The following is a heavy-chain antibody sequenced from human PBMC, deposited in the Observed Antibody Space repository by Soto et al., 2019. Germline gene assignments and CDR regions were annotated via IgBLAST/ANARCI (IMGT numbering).Heavy chain of an antibody. D-gene: IGHD6-13*01. CDR3: ARSEQLVLDAFDI. CDR1: GFTFSSYE. Sequence: GGSLRLSCAASGFTFSSYEMNWVRQAPGKGLEWVSYISSSGSTIYYADSVKGRFTISRDNAKNSLYLQMNSLRAEDTAVYYCARSEQLVLDAFDIWGQGTRVTVSS. J-gene: IGHJ3*02. CDR2: ISSSGSTI. V-gene: IGHV3-48*03.